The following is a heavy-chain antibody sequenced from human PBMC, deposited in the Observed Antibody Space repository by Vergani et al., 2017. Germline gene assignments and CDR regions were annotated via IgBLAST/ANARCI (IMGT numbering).Heavy chain of an antibody. Sequence: EVQLVESGGGLVKPGGSLRLSCAASGFTFSNAWMTWVRQAPGKGLEWVGRIKSKTDGGTTDFAAPVKGRFVISRDDSKSYLYLQMNSLQTEDTALYYCVRVKGSNWNDHLYDIWGQGTLVTVSS. CDR2: IKSKTDGGTT. CDR3: VRVKGSNWNDHLYDI. D-gene: IGHD1-1*01. V-gene: IGHV3-15*05. CDR1: GFTFSNAW. J-gene: IGHJ3*02.